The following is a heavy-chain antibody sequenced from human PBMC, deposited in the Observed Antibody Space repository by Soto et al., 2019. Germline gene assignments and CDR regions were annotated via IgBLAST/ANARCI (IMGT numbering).Heavy chain of an antibody. V-gene: IGHV3-23*05. CDR2: MNGAATSA. D-gene: IGHD3-10*01. J-gene: IGHJ6*02. CDR1: GFTLPSYA. Sequence: QLSESGGNWLQPWRSLTLSCAASGFTLPSYAMTWVRQPPGKGLEWVSSMNGAATSASYADSVKGRFTISRDTYKNTVYLDMNTLRPEDTAVYYCARGGADHYNFGMDVWGQGTTVIVSS. CDR3: ARGGADHYNFGMDV.